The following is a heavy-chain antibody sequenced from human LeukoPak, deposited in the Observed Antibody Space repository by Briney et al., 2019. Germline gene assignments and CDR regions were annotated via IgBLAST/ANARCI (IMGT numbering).Heavy chain of an antibody. CDR3: ARFLDYYDSSGPNQY. V-gene: IGHV4-39*07. D-gene: IGHD3-22*01. CDR2: IYYSGST. CDR1: GGSISSSSYY. J-gene: IGHJ4*02. Sequence: SETLSLTCTVSGGSISSSSYYWGWIRQPPGKGLEWIGSIYYSGSTYYNPSLKSRVTISVDTSKNQFSLKLSSVTAADTAVYYCARFLDYYDSSGPNQYWGQGTLVTVSS.